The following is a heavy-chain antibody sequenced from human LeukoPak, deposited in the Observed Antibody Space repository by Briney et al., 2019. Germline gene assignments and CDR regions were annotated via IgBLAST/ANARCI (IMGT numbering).Heavy chain of an antibody. V-gene: IGHV3-33*06. D-gene: IGHD3-3*01. CDR1: GFTFSSYG. J-gene: IGHJ6*03. CDR3: AKDGVPHVLRFLEWLFYYMDV. CDR2: IWYDGSNK. Sequence: PGGSLRLSCAASGFTFSSYGMHWVRQAPGKGLEWVAVIWYDGSNKYYADSVKGRFTISRDNSKNTLYLQMNSLRAEDTAVYYCAKDGVPHVLRFLEWLFYYMDVWGKGTTVTVSS.